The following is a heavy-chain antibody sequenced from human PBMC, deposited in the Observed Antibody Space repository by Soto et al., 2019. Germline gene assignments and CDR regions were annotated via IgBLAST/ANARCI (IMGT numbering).Heavy chain of an antibody. CDR1: GYTFTNYG. Sequence: QVQLVQSGAEVKKPGASVRVSCKASGYTFTNYGLNWVRQAPGQGLEWMGWISPHNGYTTYAQRLQGRVTMTTETSTNMAYLELSSLKSYDTAVVYCVIASRSGNNYELGYWGQGTLVTVSS. D-gene: IGHD3-10*01. J-gene: IGHJ4*02. CDR2: ISPHNGYT. CDR3: VIASRSGNNYELGY. V-gene: IGHV1-18*04.